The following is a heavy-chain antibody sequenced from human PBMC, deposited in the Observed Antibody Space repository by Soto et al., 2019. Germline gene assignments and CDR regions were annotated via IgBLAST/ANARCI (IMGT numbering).Heavy chain of an antibody. J-gene: IGHJ5*02. CDR1: GGSINSGDYY. D-gene: IGHD2-2*01. V-gene: IGHV4-30-4*01. CDR2: IYYSGST. Sequence: QVQLQESGPGLVKTSQTLSLTCTVSGGSINSGDYYWSWIRQPPGKALEWIGYIYYSGSTSYTPSLKSRVTISVDTAKNQCSLKLSSVTVTDTDVYYCARESCSSASCPWRWFDPSGQGTLVTVSS. CDR3: ARESCSSASCPWRWFDP.